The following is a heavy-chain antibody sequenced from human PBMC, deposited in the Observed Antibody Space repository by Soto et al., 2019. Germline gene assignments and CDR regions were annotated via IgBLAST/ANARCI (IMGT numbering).Heavy chain of an antibody. CDR1: GFTFSSCS. V-gene: IGHV3-48*02. J-gene: IGHJ5*02. CDR2: ISSSSSTI. CDR3: ARPNYYDSSGPQGS. Sequence: GGSLRLSCAASGFTFSSCSMNWVRQAPGKGLEWVSYISSSSSTIYYADSVKGRFTISRDNAKNSLYLQMNSLRDEDTAVYYCARPNYYDSSGPQGSWGQGTLVTVSS. D-gene: IGHD3-22*01.